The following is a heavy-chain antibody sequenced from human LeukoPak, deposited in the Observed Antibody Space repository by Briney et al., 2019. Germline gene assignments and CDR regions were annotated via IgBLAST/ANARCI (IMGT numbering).Heavy chain of an antibody. CDR1: GFIFSTYS. Sequence: SGGSLRLSCAASGFIFSTYSMNWVRQAPGKGLEWVSSISSSSSHIYYADSVKGRLTISRGNAKNSLYLQIYSLRAQDTAVYYCARDTRFGALYDSSYHGMDVWGKGTTVTVSS. V-gene: IGHV3-21*01. J-gene: IGHJ6*04. CDR2: ISSSSSHI. CDR3: ARDTRFGALYDSSYHGMDV. D-gene: IGHD3-10*01.